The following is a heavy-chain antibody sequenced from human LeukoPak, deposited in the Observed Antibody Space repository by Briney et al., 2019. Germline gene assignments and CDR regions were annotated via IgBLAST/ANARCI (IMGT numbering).Heavy chain of an antibody. CDR3: AKVHYTASFPGSFPGRNYFDS. CDR2: IGARGDVT. D-gene: IGHD1-26*01. J-gene: IGHJ4*02. CDR1: GFAFSGYA. Sequence: GSLRLSCTVSGFAFSGYAMSWVRQAPGKGPEWVSSIGARGDVTYSADSVKGRFTISRDNSKRTLFLQMNSLRAEDTAVYYCAKVHYTASFPGSFPGRNYFDSWGQGSPVTVSS. V-gene: IGHV3-23*01.